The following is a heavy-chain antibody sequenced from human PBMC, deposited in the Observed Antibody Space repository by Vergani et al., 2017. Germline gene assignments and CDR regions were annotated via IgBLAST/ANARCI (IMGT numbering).Heavy chain of an antibody. D-gene: IGHD3-22*01. J-gene: IGHJ4*02. CDR1: GFTFSSYS. CDR3: ARDRSDYYSYYFDY. CDR2: ISWNSGSI. V-gene: IGHV3-21*04. Sequence: EVQLVESGGGLVKPGGSLRLSCAASGFTFSSYSMNWLRQAPGKGLEWVSSISWNSGSIGYADSVKGRFTISRDNAKNSLYLQLDNLRAEDTAVYYCARDRSDYYSYYFDYWGQGTLVTVSS.